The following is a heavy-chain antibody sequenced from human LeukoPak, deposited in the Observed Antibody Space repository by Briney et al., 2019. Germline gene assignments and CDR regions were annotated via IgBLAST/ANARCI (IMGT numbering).Heavy chain of an antibody. CDR2: ISGSGGST. V-gene: IGHV3-23*01. D-gene: IGHD2-15*01. CDR1: GFAFSSYA. Sequence: GGSLRLSCAASGFAFSSYAMSWVRQAPGKGLEWVSAISGSGGSTYYADSVKGRFTISRDNSKNTLYLQMNSLRAEDTAVYYCAAGVVVAATPFYFDYWGQGTLATVSS. J-gene: IGHJ4*02. CDR3: AAGVVVAATPFYFDY.